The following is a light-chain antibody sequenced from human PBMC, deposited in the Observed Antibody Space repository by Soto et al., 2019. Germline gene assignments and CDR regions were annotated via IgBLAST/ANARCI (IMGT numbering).Light chain of an antibody. CDR2: GAS. CDR1: HSVSSN. V-gene: IGKV3-15*01. Sequence: EIVMTQSPATLSVSPGERATLSCRASHSVSSNLAWCQQQPGQAPRLLIYGASTRATGFPARFSGSGSGTEFTLTISSLQPDDFATYYCQHYNSYSEAFGQGTKVDIK. J-gene: IGKJ1*01. CDR3: QHYNSYSEA.